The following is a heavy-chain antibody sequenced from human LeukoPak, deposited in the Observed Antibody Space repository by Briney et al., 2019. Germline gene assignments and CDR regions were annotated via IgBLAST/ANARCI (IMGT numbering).Heavy chain of an antibody. CDR3: ARFTYYYDSSGYPRGTDY. CDR2: INHSGST. V-gene: IGHV4-39*07. CDR1: GGSISSSSYY. D-gene: IGHD3-22*01. J-gene: IGHJ4*02. Sequence: SETLSLTCTVSGGSISSSSYYWGWIRQPPGKGLEWIGEINHSGSTNYNPSLKSRVTISVDTSKNQFSLKLSSVTAADTAVYYCARFTYYYDSSGYPRGTDYWGQGTLVTVSS.